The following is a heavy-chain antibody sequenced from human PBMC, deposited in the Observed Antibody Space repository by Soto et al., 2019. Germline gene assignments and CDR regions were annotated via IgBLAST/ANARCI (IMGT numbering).Heavy chain of an antibody. CDR1: GGTFSSYA. V-gene: IGHV1-69*13. Sequence: GASVKVSCKASGGTFSSYAISWVRQAPGQGLEWMGGIIPIFGTANYAQKFQGRVTITADESTSTAYMELSSLRSEDTAVYYCASRRLNTIFGVARPGATYYYGMDVWGQGTTVTVSS. CDR2: IIPIFGTA. D-gene: IGHD3-3*01. CDR3: ASRRLNTIFGVARPGATYYYGMDV. J-gene: IGHJ6*02.